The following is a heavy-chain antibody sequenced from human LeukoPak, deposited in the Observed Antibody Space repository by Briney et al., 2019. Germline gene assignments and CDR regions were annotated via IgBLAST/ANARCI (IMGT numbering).Heavy chain of an antibody. D-gene: IGHD2-2*01. CDR2: ISGSGGST. CDR3: ARSIVVVPAASPRNWFDP. CDR1: GFTFSSYA. J-gene: IGHJ5*02. V-gene: IGHV3-23*01. Sequence: GGSLRLSCAASGFTFSSYAMSWVRQAPGKGLEWVSAISGSGGSTYYADSVKGRFTISRDNSKNTLYLQMNSLRAEDTAVYYCARSIVVVPAASPRNWFDPWGQGTLVTVSS.